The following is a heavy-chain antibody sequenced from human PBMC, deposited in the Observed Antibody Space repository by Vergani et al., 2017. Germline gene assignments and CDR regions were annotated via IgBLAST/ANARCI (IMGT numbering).Heavy chain of an antibody. Sequence: EVQLLESGGGSAQPGESLRLSCVASGFTFTAHGLNWVRQAPGKGLEWVSGISGQNFRTHYADSVKGRFTISRDDSKNTVYLQINSLRAEDTAFYYCARDQDYDFWSGYSHAFDIWGQGTMVTVSS. CDR1: GFTFTAHG. D-gene: IGHD3-3*01. CDR3: ARDQDYDFWSGYSHAFDI. CDR2: ISGQNFRT. V-gene: IGHV3-23*01. J-gene: IGHJ3*02.